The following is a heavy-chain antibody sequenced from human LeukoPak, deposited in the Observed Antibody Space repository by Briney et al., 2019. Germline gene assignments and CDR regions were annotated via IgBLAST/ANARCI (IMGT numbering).Heavy chain of an antibody. J-gene: IGHJ4*02. CDR1: GGSISSSSYY. CDR3: ARRGYDILTGYGYYFDY. D-gene: IGHD3-9*01. Sequence: PSETLPLTCTVSGGSISSSSYYWGWIRQPPGKGLEWIGSIYYSGSTYYNPSLKSRVTISVDTSKNQFSLKLSSVTAADTAVYYCARRGYDILTGYGYYFDYWGQGALVTVSS. V-gene: IGHV4-39*01. CDR2: IYYSGST.